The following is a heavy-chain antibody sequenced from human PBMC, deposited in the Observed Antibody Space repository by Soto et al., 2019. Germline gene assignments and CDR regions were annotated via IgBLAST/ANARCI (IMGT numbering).Heavy chain of an antibody. CDR1: GYTFTIYY. Sequence: QVQLVQSGAEVKKPGASVKVSCKASGYTFTIYYMHWVRQAPGQGLEWMGWINPDNGGTKYAQKFQGGVTMTRDTXIXXVYMELSRLRSDDTYVYYCAREIRRGYYKYWAFDRWGRGTLVTVSS. D-gene: IGHD3-3*01. V-gene: IGHV1-2*02. J-gene: IGHJ2*01. CDR2: INPDNGGT. CDR3: AREIRRGYYKYWAFDR.